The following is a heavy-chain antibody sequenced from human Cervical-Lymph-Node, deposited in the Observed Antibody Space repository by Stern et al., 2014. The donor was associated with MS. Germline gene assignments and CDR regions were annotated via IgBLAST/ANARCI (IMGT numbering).Heavy chain of an antibody. D-gene: IGHD6-6*01. CDR1: GFAFSSHA. Sequence: EVQLVESGGDLVQPGGSLRLSCAVSGFAFSSHAMCWVRPAPGKCLEWVSSIDISGATTFYADAVSGRVTISRDNSKNTLYLQMNTLTAEDTAVYYCANEIRPNDYWGQGTLVTVSS. CDR3: ANEIRPNDY. CDR2: IDISGATT. V-gene: IGHV3-23*05. J-gene: IGHJ4*02.